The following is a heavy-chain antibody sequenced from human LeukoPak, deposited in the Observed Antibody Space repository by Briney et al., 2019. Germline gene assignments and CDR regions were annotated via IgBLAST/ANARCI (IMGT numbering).Heavy chain of an antibody. CDR2: TSGSI. V-gene: IGHV4-59*11. J-gene: IGHJ6*03. CDR3: ARVLAIFGLDTTDFYMDV. D-gene: IGHD3/OR15-3a*01. CDR1: GASISSHY. Sequence: SETLSLTCAVSGASISSHYWSWIRQPPGKGLEWIGYTSGSISDNPALKSRVAVSVDPSQNQVSLSLTSVTAADTAVYYCARVLAIFGLDTTDFYMDVWGKGTTVTVSS.